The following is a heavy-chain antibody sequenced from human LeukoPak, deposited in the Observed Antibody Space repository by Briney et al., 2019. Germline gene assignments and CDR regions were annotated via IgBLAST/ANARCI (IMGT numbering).Heavy chain of an antibody. CDR2: IYHSGST. V-gene: IGHV4-30-2*01. CDR3: ARGPYGGNSGFYY. D-gene: IGHD4-23*01. Sequence: SETLSLTGAVSGGSISSGGYSWSWIRQPPGKGLEWIGYIYHSGSTYYNPSLKTRVTISVDRSKNQFSLKLSSVTAADTAVYYCARGPYGGNSGFYYWGQGTLVTVSS. J-gene: IGHJ4*02. CDR1: GGSISSGGYS.